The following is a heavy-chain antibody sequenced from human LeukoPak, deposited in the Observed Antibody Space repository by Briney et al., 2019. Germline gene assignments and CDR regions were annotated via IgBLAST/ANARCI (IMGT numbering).Heavy chain of an antibody. D-gene: IGHD3-3*01. Sequence: SETLSLTCAVYGGSFSGYYWSWIRQPPGKGLEWIGEINHSGSTNYNPSLKSRVTISVDTSKNQFSLKLNSMTAADTSVYYCARLRFLEWLFPWFDPWGRGTLVTVSS. CDR3: ARLRFLEWLFPWFDP. CDR1: GGSFSGYY. J-gene: IGHJ5*02. V-gene: IGHV4-34*01. CDR2: INHSGST.